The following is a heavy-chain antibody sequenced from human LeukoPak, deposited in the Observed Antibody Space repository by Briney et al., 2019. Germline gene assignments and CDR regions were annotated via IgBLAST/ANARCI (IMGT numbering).Heavy chain of an antibody. CDR3: ARGYSYGPKPDAFDI. J-gene: IGHJ3*02. CDR2: TRNKANSYTT. Sequence: GGSLRLSCAASGFTFSDHYMDWVRQAPGKGLEWVGRTRNKANSYTTEYAASVKGRFTISRDDSKNSLYLQMNSLKTEDTAVYYCARGYSYGPKPDAFDIWGQGTMVTVSS. D-gene: IGHD5-18*01. CDR1: GFTFSDHY. V-gene: IGHV3-72*01.